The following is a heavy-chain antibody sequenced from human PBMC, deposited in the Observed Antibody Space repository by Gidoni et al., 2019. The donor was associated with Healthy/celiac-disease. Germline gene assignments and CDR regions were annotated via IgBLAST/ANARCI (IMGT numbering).Heavy chain of an antibody. CDR2: IYYSGST. CDR1: GGSISSYY. CDR3: ARAYGTGDGYTNVGYFDY. D-gene: IGHD5-12*01. J-gene: IGHJ4*02. V-gene: IGHV4-59*01. Sequence: QVQLQESGPGLVKPSETLSLTCTVSGGSISSYYWSWIRQPPGKGLEWIGYIYYSGSTNYNPSLKSRVTISVDTSKNQFSLKLSSVTAADTAVYYCARAYGTGDGYTNVGYFDYWGQGTLVTVSS.